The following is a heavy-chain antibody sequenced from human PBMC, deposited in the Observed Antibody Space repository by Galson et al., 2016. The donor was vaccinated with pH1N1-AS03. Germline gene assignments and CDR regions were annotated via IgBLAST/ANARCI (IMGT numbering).Heavy chain of an antibody. CDR2: IHYTGAT. CDR3: VRLRDYGEHRTFDI. D-gene: IGHD4-17*01. CDR1: GDSIITSSYY. V-gene: IGHV4-61*05. Sequence: SETLSLTCTVSGDSIITSSYYWGWIRQPPGKGLEWIAYIHYTGATNYNPSLKSRVTISLDTSKNQFSLKLSSVTAADTAVYYFVRLRDYGEHRTFDIWGQGTMVTVSS. J-gene: IGHJ3*02.